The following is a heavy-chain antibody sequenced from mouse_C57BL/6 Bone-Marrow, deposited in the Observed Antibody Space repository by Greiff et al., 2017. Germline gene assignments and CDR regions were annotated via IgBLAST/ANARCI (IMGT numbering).Heavy chain of an antibody. Sequence: EVQLVESGGGLVQPKGSLKLSCAASGFSFNTYAMNWVRQAPGKGLEWVARIRSKSNNYATYYADSVKDRFTISRNDSESMLYLQMNNLKTEDTAMYYCVPGTGAMDYWGQGTSVTVSS. CDR2: IRSKSNNYAT. V-gene: IGHV10-1*01. J-gene: IGHJ4*01. CDR1: GFSFNTYA. D-gene: IGHD4-1*01. CDR3: VPGTGAMDY.